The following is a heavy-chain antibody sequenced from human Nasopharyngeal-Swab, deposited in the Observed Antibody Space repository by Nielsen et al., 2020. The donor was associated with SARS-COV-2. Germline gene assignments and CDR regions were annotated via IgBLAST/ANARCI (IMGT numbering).Heavy chain of an antibody. V-gene: IGHV3-30-3*01. D-gene: IGHD3-22*01. CDR3: ARDWGINYFDSSVDY. Sequence: GGSLRLSCAASGFTFSSYAMHWVRQAPGKGLEWVAVISYDGSNKYYADSVKGRFTIFRDNSKNTLYLQMNSLRAEDTAVYYCARDWGINYFDSSVDYWGQGTLVTVSS. CDR2: ISYDGSNK. J-gene: IGHJ4*02. CDR1: GFTFSSYA.